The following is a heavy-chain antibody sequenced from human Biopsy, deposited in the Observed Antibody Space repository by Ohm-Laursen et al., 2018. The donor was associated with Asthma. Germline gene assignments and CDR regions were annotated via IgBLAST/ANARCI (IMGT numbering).Heavy chain of an antibody. CDR1: GGTFNTYV. D-gene: IGHD2-2*01. CDR3: ARKAGSCISRTCYSLDS. V-gene: IGHV1-69*13. J-gene: IGHJ4*02. CDR2: VNSVFGTT. Sequence: GASVKVSCKSLGGTFNTYVIGWARQAPGQGLEWMGGVNSVFGTTTYPQKFQDRVTITADDSTSTVYMELSSLRSEDTAVYYCARKAGSCISRTCYSLDSWGQGTLVTVSS.